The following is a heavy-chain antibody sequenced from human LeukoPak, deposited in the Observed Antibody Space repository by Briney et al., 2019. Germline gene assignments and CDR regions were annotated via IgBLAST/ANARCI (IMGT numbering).Heavy chain of an antibody. CDR1: GFIVTSNY. J-gene: IGHJ6*03. CDR2: IYSGGTT. D-gene: IGHD3-10*01. V-gene: IGHV3-53*01. Sequence: GGSLRLSCAVSGFIVTSNYMSWVRLAPGEGLEWVSTIYSGGTTFYTDSVRGRFTISRDNSRNTLYLQMSSLRAEDAAIYYCARVVYYYASVSYNYYMDVWGKGTTVTISS. CDR3: ARVVYYYASVSYNYYMDV.